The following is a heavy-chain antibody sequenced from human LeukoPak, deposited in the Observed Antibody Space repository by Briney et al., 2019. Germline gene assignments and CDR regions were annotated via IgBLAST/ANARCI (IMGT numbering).Heavy chain of an antibody. J-gene: IGHJ4*02. V-gene: IGHV4-61*02. D-gene: IGHD3-22*01. Sequence: SQTLSLTCTVSGGSISSGSYYWSWIRQPAGKGLEWIGRIYTSGSTNYNPSLKSRVTISVDTSKNQFSLKLSSVTAADTAVYYCATPPRYDSSGYFDYWGQGTLVTVSS. CDR1: GGSISSGSYY. CDR3: ATPPRYDSSGYFDY. CDR2: IYTSGST.